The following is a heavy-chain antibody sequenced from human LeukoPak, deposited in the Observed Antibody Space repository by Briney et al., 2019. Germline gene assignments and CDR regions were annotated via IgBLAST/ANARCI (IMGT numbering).Heavy chain of an antibody. CDR2: IYYSGST. Sequence: SQTLSLTCTVSGGSISSGGYYWRWLRQHPGKGLEWIGYIYYSGSTYYNPSLKSRVTISVDTSKNQFSLKLSSVTAADTAVYYCARDRGPATANAFDIWGQGTMVTVSS. V-gene: IGHV4-31*03. CDR3: ARDRGPATANAFDI. CDR1: GGSISSGGYY. D-gene: IGHD1-26*01. J-gene: IGHJ3*02.